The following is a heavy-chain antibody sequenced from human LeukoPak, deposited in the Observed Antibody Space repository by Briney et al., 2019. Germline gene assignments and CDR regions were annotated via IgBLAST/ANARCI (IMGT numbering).Heavy chain of an antibody. V-gene: IGHV3-21*01. J-gene: IGHJ6*02. D-gene: IGHD2-15*01. CDR3: ARSAAANYGMDV. Sequence: GGSLRLSCAASGFTFSSYSMKWVRQAPGKGLEWVSSISSSSSYIYYADSVKGRFTISRDNAKNSLYLQMNSLRAEDTAVYYCARSAAANYGMDVWGQGTTVTVSS. CDR1: GFTFSSYS. CDR2: ISSSSSYI.